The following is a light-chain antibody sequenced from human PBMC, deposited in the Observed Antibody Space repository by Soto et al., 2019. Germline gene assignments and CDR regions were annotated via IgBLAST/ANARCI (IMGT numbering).Light chain of an antibody. CDR2: DVS. J-gene: IGLJ3*02. Sequence: QSALTQPRSVSGSPGQSVTISCTGTNSDVGSYNYVSWYQQHPGKAPKLIISDVSQRPSGVPDRFSGSKSGNTASLTISGLQAEDEADYYCCSYAASDTWVFGGGTKLTVL. CDR3: CSYAASDTWV. V-gene: IGLV2-11*01. CDR1: NSDVGSYNY.